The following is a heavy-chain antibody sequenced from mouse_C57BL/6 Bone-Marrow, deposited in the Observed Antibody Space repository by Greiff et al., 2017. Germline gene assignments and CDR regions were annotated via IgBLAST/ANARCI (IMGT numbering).Heavy chain of an antibody. V-gene: IGHV1-39*01. CDR1: GYSFTDYN. CDR3: ARIHYYGSSYDWYFDV. D-gene: IGHD1-1*01. J-gene: IGHJ1*03. CDR2: INPNYGTT. Sequence: VQLQQSGPELVKPGASVKISCKASGYSFTDYNMNWVKQSNGKSLEWIGVINPNYGTTSYNPKFKGKATLTVDQSSSTAYMQLNSLTSEDSAVYYCARIHYYGSSYDWYFDVWGTGTTVTVSS.